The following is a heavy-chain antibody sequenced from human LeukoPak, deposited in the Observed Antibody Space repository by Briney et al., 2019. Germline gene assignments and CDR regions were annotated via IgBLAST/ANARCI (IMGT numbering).Heavy chain of an antibody. J-gene: IGHJ6*02. Sequence: ASVKVSCKASGYTFTSYGISWVRQAPGQGLEWMGWISAYNGNTNHAQKLQGRVTMTTDTSTSTAYMELRSLRSDDTAVYYCALSYSGYEGYYYYYYGMDVWGQGTTVTVSS. CDR2: ISAYNGNT. CDR1: GYTFTSYG. D-gene: IGHD5-12*01. V-gene: IGHV1-18*01. CDR3: ALSYSGYEGYYYYYYGMDV.